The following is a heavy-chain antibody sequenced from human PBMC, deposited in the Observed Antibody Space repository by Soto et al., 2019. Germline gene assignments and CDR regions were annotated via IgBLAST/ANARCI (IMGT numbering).Heavy chain of an antibody. CDR3: AGAYNCGSACYPAYSLDS. CDR2: INHSGST. J-gene: IGHJ4*02. CDR1: GGSFSDYY. V-gene: IGHV4-34*01. Sequence: QVQLQQWGAGLLKPSETLSLTCAVYGGSFSDYYWNWIRQSPGKGLEWIGKINHSGSTYNPSLKSRVTLALETSKNQFSLTLSSVTAADTAVYDFAGAYNCGSACYPAYSLDSWGQGTLVTVSS. D-gene: IGHD2-21*02.